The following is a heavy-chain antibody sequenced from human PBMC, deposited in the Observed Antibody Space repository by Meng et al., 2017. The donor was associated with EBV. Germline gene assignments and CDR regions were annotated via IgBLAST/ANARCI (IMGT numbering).Heavy chain of an antibody. CDR3: ARLNQFLEWDFDY. CDR2: VHESGNS. V-gene: IGHV4-59*01. J-gene: IGHJ4*02. Sequence: QLRESGPGLVRPSGXLSLTCIVPGGAMSPYYWNWIRQFPEKGLEWIGYVHESGNSNYNPSLRDRVTISLDTSKNQFSLELNSVTAADTALYYCARLNQFLEWDFDYWGRGTLVTVSS. CDR1: GGAMSPYY. D-gene: IGHD3-3*01.